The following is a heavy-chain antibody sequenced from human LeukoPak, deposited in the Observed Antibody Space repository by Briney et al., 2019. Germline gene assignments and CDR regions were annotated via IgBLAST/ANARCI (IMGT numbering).Heavy chain of an antibody. V-gene: IGHV3-9*01. J-gene: IGHJ4*02. Sequence: GGSLRLSCAASGFTFDDYAMHWVRHAPGKGLEWVSGISWNSGSIGYAASVKGRFTISRDNAKNSLYLQMNSLRAEDTALYYCAKGSERFGELPDPFDYWGQGTLVTVSS. CDR2: ISWNSGSI. D-gene: IGHD3-10*01. CDR1: GFTFDDYA. CDR3: AKGSERFGELPDPFDY.